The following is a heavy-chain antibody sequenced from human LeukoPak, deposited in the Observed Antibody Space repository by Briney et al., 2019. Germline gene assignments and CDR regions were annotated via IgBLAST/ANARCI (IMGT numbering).Heavy chain of an antibody. CDR3: AKDPDSSGYYSFFDY. V-gene: IGHV3-9*01. Sequence: GGSLRLSCAASGFTFDDYAMHWVRQAPGKGLEWVSGISWNGGSIGYADSVKGRFTISRDNAKNSLYLQMNSLRAEDTALYYCAKDPDSSGYYSFFDYWGQGTLVTVSS. J-gene: IGHJ4*02. D-gene: IGHD3-22*01. CDR1: GFTFDDYA. CDR2: ISWNGGSI.